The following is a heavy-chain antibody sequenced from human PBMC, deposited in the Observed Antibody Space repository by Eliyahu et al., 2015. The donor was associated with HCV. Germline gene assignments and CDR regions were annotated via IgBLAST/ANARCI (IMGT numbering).Heavy chain of an antibody. J-gene: IGHJ4*02. Sequence: EVQLLESGGGLVQXGXSLXLSCXASGFTFSSYXMXWVRQAPGKGLEWVSAISGSGGSTYYADSVKGRFTISRDNSKNTLYLQMNSLRAEDTAVYYCVAPDSSGYYLPFDYWGQGTLVTVSS. D-gene: IGHD3-22*01. CDR1: GFTFSSYX. CDR2: ISGSGGST. CDR3: VAPDSSGYYLPFDY. V-gene: IGHV3-23*01.